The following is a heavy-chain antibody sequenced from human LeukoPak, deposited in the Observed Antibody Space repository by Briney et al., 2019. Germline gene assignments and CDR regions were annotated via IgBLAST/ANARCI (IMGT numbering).Heavy chain of an antibody. CDR3: ARSGYDSTYYYYMDV. V-gene: IGHV4-4*07. CDR1: GGSISSYY. D-gene: IGHD5-12*01. CDR2: MHTSGTT. Sequence: PSETLSLTCTVSGGSISSYYWSWIRQPAGKGLEWIGRMHTSGTTNYNPSLKSRVTMSVDTSKNQFSLKLSSVTAADTAVYYCARSGYDSTYYYYMDVWGKGTTVTISS. J-gene: IGHJ6*03.